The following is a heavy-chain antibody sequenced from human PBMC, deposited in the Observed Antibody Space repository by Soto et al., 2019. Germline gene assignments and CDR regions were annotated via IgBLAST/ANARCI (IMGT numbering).Heavy chain of an antibody. J-gene: IGHJ6*02. CDR1: GYSFTSYW. V-gene: IGHV5-10-1*01. CDR3: AGSSIVGATTGYYYGMDV. CDR2: IDPSDSYT. D-gene: IGHD1-26*01. Sequence: GESLKISCKGSGYSFTSYWISWVRQMPGKGLEWMGRIDPSDSYTNYSPSFQGHVTISADKSISTAYLQWSSLKASDAAMYYCAGSSIVGATTGYYYGMDVWGHGTTVTVSS.